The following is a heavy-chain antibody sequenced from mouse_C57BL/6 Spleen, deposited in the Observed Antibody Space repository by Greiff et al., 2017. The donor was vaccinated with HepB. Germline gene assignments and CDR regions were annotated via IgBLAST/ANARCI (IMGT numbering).Heavy chain of an antibody. CDR3: ASHLPY. CDR1: GYSITSGYY. V-gene: IGHV3-6*01. CDR2: ISYDGSN. D-gene: IGHD2-1*01. Sequence: EVQLKESGPGLVKPSQSLSLTCSVTGYSITSGYYWNWIRQFPGNKLEWMGYISYDGSNNYNPSLKNRISITRDTSKNQFFLKLNSVTTEDTATYYCASHLPYWGQGTLVTVSA. J-gene: IGHJ3*01.